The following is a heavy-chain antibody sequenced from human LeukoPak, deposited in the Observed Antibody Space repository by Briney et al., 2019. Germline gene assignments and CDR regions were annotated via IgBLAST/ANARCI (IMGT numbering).Heavy chain of an antibody. D-gene: IGHD1-26*01. CDR3: ARRGNYGDWYFDL. V-gene: IGHV5-51*01. J-gene: IGHJ2*01. CDR2: IYPGDSDT. CDR1: GYSFTSYW. Sequence: GESLKISWKGSGYSFTSYWIGWVRQMPGKGLEWMGFIYPGDSDTSYSPSFQGEVTISADKSISTAYPQWNSLKASDTAMYYCARRGNYGDWYFDLWGRGTLVTVSS.